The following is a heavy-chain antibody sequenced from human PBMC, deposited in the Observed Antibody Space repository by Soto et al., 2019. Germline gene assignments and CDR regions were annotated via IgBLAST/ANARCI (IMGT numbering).Heavy chain of an antibody. J-gene: IGHJ3*02. CDR1: GYTFTSHG. D-gene: IGHD1-26*01. CDR2: ISTYNGKT. CDR3: ARLLTEGATYREDAFDM. Sequence: QLQLVQSGGGVKTPGASVTVSCTTSGYTFTSHGISWVRQAPGQGLEWMGWISTYNGKTDYAQKFQGIVTMTADTRTSTVYMEVRSLCSDDTAVYYCARLLTEGATYREDAFDMWGQGTKVTVSS. V-gene: IGHV1-18*01.